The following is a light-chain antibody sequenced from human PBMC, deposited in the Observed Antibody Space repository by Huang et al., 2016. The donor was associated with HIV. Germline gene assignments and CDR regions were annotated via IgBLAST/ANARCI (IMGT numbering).Light chain of an antibody. CDR3: MQALQAGT. CDR2: LGF. CDR1: QSLLHSNGHTY. Sequence: DIVMTQSPLSLPVTPGEPASISCRSSQSLLHSNGHTYLDWYVQRPGQSPQSLIYLGFKRAAGVPGRFSGSGSGTDFTLEISRVEAEDVGVYYCMQALQAGTFGQGTKVEIK. J-gene: IGKJ1*01. V-gene: IGKV2-28*01.